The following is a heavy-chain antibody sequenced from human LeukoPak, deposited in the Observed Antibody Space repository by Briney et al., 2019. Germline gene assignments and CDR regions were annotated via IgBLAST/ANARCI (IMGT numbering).Heavy chain of an antibody. CDR2: VSSTGST. CDR1: GGSINDHH. D-gene: IGHD3-10*01. J-gene: IGHJ6*02. Sequence: SETLSLTCNVSGGSINDHHWSWIRQPAGKGLEWIGRVSSTGSTNYNPSLTSRLTMSVDTSNKQFSLRLRSVTAADTAVYYCARDIANSESYWGDYFYFYGMDVWGQGTTVTVSS. V-gene: IGHV4-4*07. CDR3: ARDIANSESYWGDYFYFYGMDV.